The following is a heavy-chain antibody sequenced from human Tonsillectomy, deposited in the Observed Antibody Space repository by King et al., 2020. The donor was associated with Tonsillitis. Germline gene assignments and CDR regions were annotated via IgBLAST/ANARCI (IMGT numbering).Heavy chain of an antibody. D-gene: IGHD2-15*01. CDR2: FSYSGTT. J-gene: IGHJ4*02. CDR3: VRHGVQGATLSCFDY. CDR1: GDSISSSGYY. Sequence: QLQESGPGLMKPSETLSLTCTISGDSISSSGYYWGWIRQPPGKGLEWIGSFSYSGTTYYNPSLKSRVTISVDASKNQFSLRLTSVTAADTAVYFCVRHGVQGATLSCFDYWGQGALVTVSS. V-gene: IGHV4-39*01.